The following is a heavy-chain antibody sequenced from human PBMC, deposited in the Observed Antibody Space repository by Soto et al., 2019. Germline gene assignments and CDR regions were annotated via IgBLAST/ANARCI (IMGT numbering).Heavy chain of an antibody. CDR3: ARDGSYYYDSSAINWFDP. CDR1: GYTCTSYG. CDR2: ISAYNGNT. V-gene: IGHV1-18*04. J-gene: IGHJ5*02. Sequence: GASVKVSCKASGYTCTSYGISWVRQAPGQGLEWMGWISAYNGNTNYAQKLQGRVTMTTDTSTSTAYMEPRSLRSDDTAVYYCARDGSYYYDSSAINWFDPWGQGTLVTVSS. D-gene: IGHD3-22*01.